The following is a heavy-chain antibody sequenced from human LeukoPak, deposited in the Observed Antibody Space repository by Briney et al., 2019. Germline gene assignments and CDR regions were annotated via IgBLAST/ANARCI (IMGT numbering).Heavy chain of an antibody. D-gene: IGHD2-15*01. CDR3: ARDRRYCGGGSCYFDYFFDY. Sequence: GGSLRLSCVASGSTFNSYAVHWVRQAPGKGLEWVAVISYDGSINFYAASVKGRFTISRDNSKNTLYLQMNSLRAEDTALYFCARDRRYCGGGSCYFDYFFDYWGQGTLVTVSS. CDR1: GSTFNSYA. V-gene: IGHV3-30-3*01. J-gene: IGHJ4*02. CDR2: ISYDGSIN.